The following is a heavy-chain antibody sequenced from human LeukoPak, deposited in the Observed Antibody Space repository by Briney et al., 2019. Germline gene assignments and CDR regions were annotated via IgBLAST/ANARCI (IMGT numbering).Heavy chain of an antibody. CDR2: IYSGGST. CDR1: GFTVSSNY. D-gene: IGHD3-22*01. Sequence: GGSLRLSCAASGFTVSSNYMSWVRQAPGKGLEWVSVIYSGGSTYYADSVKGRFTISRDNSKNTLYLQMNSLRAEDTAVYYCAKVATMIVVVTRFDYWGQGTLVTVSS. CDR3: AKVATMIVVVTRFDY. J-gene: IGHJ4*02. V-gene: IGHV3-66*01.